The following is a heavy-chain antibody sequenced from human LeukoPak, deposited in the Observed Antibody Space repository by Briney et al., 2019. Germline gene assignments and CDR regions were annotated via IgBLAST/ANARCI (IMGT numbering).Heavy chain of an antibody. D-gene: IGHD1-26*01. J-gene: IGHJ3*02. Sequence: GGSLRLSCAASGFTFSSYSMNWVRQAPGKGLEWVSSISSSSSYIYYADSVKGRFTISRDNAKNSLYLQMNSLRAEDTAVYYCARPLGATDAFDIWGQGTMVTVSS. CDR1: GFTFSSYS. V-gene: IGHV3-21*01. CDR3: ARPLGATDAFDI. CDR2: ISSSSSYI.